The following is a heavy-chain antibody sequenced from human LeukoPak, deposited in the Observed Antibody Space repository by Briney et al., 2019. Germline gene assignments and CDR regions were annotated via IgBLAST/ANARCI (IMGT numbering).Heavy chain of an antibody. J-gene: IGHJ4*02. D-gene: IGHD7-27*01. Sequence: GGSLRLSCAASGFTFSTYNMNWIRQAPGKGLEWVSSITTGSTDINYADSLKGRFTISRDDAKNSVCLQMNSLRVEDTAVYYCARDLPGVPIDHWGQGILVTVSS. V-gene: IGHV3-21*06. CDR1: GFTFSTYN. CDR3: ARDLPGVPIDH. CDR2: ITTGSTDI.